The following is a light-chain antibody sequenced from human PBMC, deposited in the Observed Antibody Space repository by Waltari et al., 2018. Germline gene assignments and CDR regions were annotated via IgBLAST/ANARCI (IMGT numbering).Light chain of an antibody. V-gene: IGKV2-28*01. CDR2: FGS. CDR1: QSLLHSNGYNY. Sequence: DIMMTQSPLSLPVTPGEPASISCRSNQSLLHSNGYNYLDWYLQKPGQSPQILIYFGSDRGYGVPDRFSGSGSGTDFTLKIRRVEAEDFGVYFCMQALQTPITFGQGTRLEIK. CDR3: MQALQTPIT. J-gene: IGKJ5*01.